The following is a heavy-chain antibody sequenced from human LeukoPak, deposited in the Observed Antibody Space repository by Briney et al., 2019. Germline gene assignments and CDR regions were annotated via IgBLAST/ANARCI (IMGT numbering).Heavy chain of an antibody. J-gene: IGHJ6*03. D-gene: IGHD1-26*01. CDR2: MNPNSGNT. CDR1: GYPFISYD. CDR3: ARDPIGTYYYMDV. Sequence: ASVKVSCKASGYPFISYDINWVRQATGQGLEWMGWMNPNSGNTGYAQKFQGRVTMTTDTSTSTAYMELRSLRSDDTAVYYCARDPIGTYYYMDVWGKGTTVTVSS. V-gene: IGHV1-8*02.